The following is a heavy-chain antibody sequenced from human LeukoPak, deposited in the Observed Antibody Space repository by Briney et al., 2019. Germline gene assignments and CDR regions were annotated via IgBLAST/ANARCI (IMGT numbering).Heavy chain of an antibody. V-gene: IGHV3-72*01. J-gene: IGHJ4*02. CDR2: IKNKANSYGT. CDR3: TRVRLGAATRYFDY. D-gene: IGHD1-26*01. CDR1: VFSLSDHH. Sequence: GGSLRLSCAASVFSLSDHHMDGVRVARGVGGECVVRIKNKANSYGTDYAASGKGRFTPSRDDSKDPLYLQMNSLRSEDTALYYCTRVRLGAATRYFDYWGQGTLVTVSS.